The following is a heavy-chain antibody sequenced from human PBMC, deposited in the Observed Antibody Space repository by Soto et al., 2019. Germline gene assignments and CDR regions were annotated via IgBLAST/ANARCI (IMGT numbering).Heavy chain of an antibody. CDR2: IYYRGTT. V-gene: IGHV4-31*03. D-gene: IGHD3-10*01. CDR3: ASTMPEGRVTMTRGVVTNSFNNYMDL. J-gene: IGHJ6*03. CDR1: GDSISSGAHY. Sequence: QVQLQVSGPGLVKPSQTLSLTCTVSGDSISSGAHYWSWIRQHPGKGLEWIGHIYYRGTTYYNPSLKRRVTISVVTSKDQFALKMNSVAAADTAVYNCASTMPEGRVTMTRGVVTNSFNNYMDLWGKGTTVTVSS.